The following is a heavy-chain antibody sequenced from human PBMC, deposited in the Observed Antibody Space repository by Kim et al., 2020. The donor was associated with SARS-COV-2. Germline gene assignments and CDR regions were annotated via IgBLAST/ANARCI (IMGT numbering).Heavy chain of an antibody. Sequence: GESLKISCKGSGYSFTSYWISWVRQMPGKGLEWMGRIDPSDSYTNYSPSFQGHVTISADKSISTAYLQWSSLKASATAMYYCARRPYYDSSGFDYWGQGTLVTVSS. CDR1: GYSFTSYW. D-gene: IGHD3-22*01. J-gene: IGHJ4*02. CDR3: ARRPYYDSSGFDY. V-gene: IGHV5-10-1*01. CDR2: IDPSDSYT.